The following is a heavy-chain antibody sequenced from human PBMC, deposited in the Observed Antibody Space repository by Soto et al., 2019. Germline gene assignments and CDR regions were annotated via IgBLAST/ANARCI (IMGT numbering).Heavy chain of an antibody. Sequence: EASVKVSCKASGGSFGKSAINWVRQTPGQGLEWLGGFIPVYRTLNYAQKFQGRATITADESTGTAYMTLSSLASDDTAVYYCATGVIWIGYFTVDSWGQGTRVTVSS. CDR1: GGSFGKSA. CDR2: FIPVYRTL. CDR3: ATGVIWIGYFTVDS. V-gene: IGHV1-69*13. J-gene: IGHJ4*02. D-gene: IGHD3-3*01.